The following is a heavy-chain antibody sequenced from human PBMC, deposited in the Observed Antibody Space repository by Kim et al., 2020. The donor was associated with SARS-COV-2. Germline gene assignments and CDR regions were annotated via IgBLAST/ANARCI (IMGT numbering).Heavy chain of an antibody. V-gene: IGHV4-39*07. CDR3: ARGGPSFTIIGVATTSPILGDY. J-gene: IGHJ4*02. CDR1: GGSISSSSYY. Sequence: SETLSLTCTVSGGSISSSSYYWGWIRQPPGKGLEWIGSIYYSGSTYYNPSLKSRVTISVDTSKNQFSLKLSSVTAADTAVYYCARGGPSFTIIGVATTSPILGDYWGQGTLVTVSS. CDR2: IYYSGST. D-gene: IGHD3-3*01.